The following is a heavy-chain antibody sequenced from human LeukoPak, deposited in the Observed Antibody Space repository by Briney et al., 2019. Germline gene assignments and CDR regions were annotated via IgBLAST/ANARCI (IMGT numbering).Heavy chain of an antibody. V-gene: IGHV1-2*02. J-gene: IGHJ4*02. D-gene: IGHD2-15*01. Sequence: GASVKVSCKTSGYTFTGYYTHWVRQAPGQGLEWMGWINPSTGGTSYAQKFQGRVTMTRDTSITTAYMELSGLRSDDTAVYYCARSAVEAATPAGYWGQGTLVTVSS. CDR3: ARSAVEAATPAGY. CDR2: INPSTGGT. CDR1: GYTFTGYY.